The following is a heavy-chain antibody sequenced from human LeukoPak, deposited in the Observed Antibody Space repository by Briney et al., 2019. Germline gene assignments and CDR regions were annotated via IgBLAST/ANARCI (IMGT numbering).Heavy chain of an antibody. V-gene: IGHV4-59*01. D-gene: IGHD3-22*01. CDR2: IYYSGST. CDR1: GGSISRYY. CDR3: ARNEGSGYSAPDAFDI. Sequence: SETLSLTCTVSGGSISRYYWSWIRQPPGKGLEWMGYIYYSGSTNYNPSLKSRVTISVDTSKNQFSLKLSSVTAADTAVYYCARNEGSGYSAPDAFDIWGQGTMVTVSS. J-gene: IGHJ3*02.